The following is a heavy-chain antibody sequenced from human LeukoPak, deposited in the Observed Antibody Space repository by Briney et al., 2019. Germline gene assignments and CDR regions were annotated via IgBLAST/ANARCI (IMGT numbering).Heavy chain of an antibody. D-gene: IGHD1-26*01. V-gene: IGHV3-21*01. J-gene: IGHJ4*02. CDR3: AREHVVGATKVLRRYFDY. Sequence: GGSLRLSCAASGFTFSSYSMNWVRQAPGKGLEWVSSISSSSSYIYYADSVKGRFTISRDNAKSSLYLQMNSLRAEDTAVYYCAREHVVGATKVLRRYFDYWGQGTLVTVSS. CDR1: GFTFSSYS. CDR2: ISSSSSYI.